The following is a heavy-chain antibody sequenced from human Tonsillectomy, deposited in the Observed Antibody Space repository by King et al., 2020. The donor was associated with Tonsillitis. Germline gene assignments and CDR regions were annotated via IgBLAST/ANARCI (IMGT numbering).Heavy chain of an antibody. Sequence: TLKESGPALVKPTQTLTLTCTFSGFSLSTSGMCVSWIRQPPGKALEWLARIDWDDDKYYSTSLKTRLTISKDTSKNQVVLTMTNMDPVDTATYYCARSTLSGVRGGGPDYWGQGTLVTVSS. J-gene: IGHJ4*02. V-gene: IGHV2-70*11. CDR3: ARSTLSGVRGGGPDY. D-gene: IGHD3-10*01. CDR1: GFSLSTSGMC. CDR2: IDWDDDK.